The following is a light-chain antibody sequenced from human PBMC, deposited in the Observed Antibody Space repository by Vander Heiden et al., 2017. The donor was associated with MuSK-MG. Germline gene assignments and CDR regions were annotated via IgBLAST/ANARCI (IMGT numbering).Light chain of an antibody. CDR2: GAS. J-gene: IGKJ1*01. Sequence: EIVMTQSPPTLSVSPGERATLSCRASKSVSSNLAWYQQKPGQAPRLLIYGASTRATGIPARFSGSAYGKEFTLTISSRHAEDFAVYYCQHRKYWLAWTFGQGTKVEIK. CDR1: KSVSSN. CDR3: QHRKYWLAWT. V-gene: IGKV3-15*01.